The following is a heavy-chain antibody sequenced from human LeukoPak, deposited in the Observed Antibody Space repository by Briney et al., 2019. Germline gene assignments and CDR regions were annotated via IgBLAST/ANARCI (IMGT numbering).Heavy chain of an antibody. J-gene: IGHJ6*03. D-gene: IGHD3-22*01. Sequence: GGSLRLXCAASGFNFSNYGMQWVRQAPGKGLEWVSYISSSGSTIYYADSVKGRFTISRDNAKNSLYLQMNSLRAEDTAVYYCAREGGIVVVPVMDVWGKGTTVTVSS. CDR3: AREGGIVVVPVMDV. CDR1: GFNFSNYG. CDR2: ISSSGSTI. V-gene: IGHV3-48*04.